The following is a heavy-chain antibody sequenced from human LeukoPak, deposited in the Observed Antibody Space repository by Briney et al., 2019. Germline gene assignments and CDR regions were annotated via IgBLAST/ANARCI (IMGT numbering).Heavy chain of an antibody. CDR2: INHSGST. V-gene: IGHV4-34*01. CDR3: ARSLYYYDSSGYRY. J-gene: IGHJ4*02. D-gene: IGHD3-22*01. Sequence: PSETLSLTCAVYGGSFSGYYWSWIRQPPGKGLEWIGDINHSGSTNYNPSLKSRVTISVDTSKNQFSLKLSSVTAADTAVYYCARSLYYYDSSGYRYWGQGTLVTVSS. CDR1: GGSFSGYY.